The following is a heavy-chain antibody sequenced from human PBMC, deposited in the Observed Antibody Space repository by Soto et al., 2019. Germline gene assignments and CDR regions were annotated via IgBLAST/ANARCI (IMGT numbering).Heavy chain of an antibody. CDR2: IIPIFGTA. V-gene: IGHV1-69*13. CDR3: ASVITMVRGVHD. D-gene: IGHD3-10*01. Sequence: SVKVSCKASGGTFSSYAISWVRQAPGQGLEWMGGIIPIFGTANYAQKFQGRVTITADESTSTAYMELSSLRSEDTAVYYCASVITMVRGVHDWGQGTLVTVSS. J-gene: IGHJ4*02. CDR1: GGTFSSYA.